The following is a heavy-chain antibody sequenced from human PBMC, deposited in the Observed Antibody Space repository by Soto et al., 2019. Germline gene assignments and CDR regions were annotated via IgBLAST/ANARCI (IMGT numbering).Heavy chain of an antibody. D-gene: IGHD3-3*01. Sequence: QVQLQESGPGLVKPSETLSLTCTVSGGSITNYYWSWIRQPPGKRLEYIGYMYYSGNTYYNPSLKIRGTISGDASNNQFSLKLRSVTAADTAVYYCVGGLSEWVRIDFWGQGTLVTVSS. J-gene: IGHJ4*02. CDR3: VGGLSEWVRIDF. CDR1: GGSITNYY. CDR2: MYYSGNT. V-gene: IGHV4-59*01.